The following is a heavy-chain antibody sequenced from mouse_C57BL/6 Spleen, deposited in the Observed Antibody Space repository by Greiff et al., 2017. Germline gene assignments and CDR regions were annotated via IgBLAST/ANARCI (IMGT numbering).Heavy chain of an antibody. V-gene: IGHV1-53*01. CDR3: ARSEGSSYYFDY. CDR2: INPSNGGT. Sequence: VQLQQPGTELVKPGASVKLSCKASGYTFTSYWMHWVKQRPGQGLEWIGNINPSNGGTNYNEKFKSKATLTVDKYSSTAYMQLSSLTSEDSAVYYCARSEGSSYYFDYWGQGTTLTVSS. J-gene: IGHJ2*01. CDR1: GYTFTSYW. D-gene: IGHD1-1*01.